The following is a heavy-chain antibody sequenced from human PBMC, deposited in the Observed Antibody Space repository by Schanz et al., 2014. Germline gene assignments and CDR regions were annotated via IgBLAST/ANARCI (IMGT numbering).Heavy chain of an antibody. D-gene: IGHD2-8*02. CDR1: GYTFTSYG. CDR3: ATMWGYCTATACQILEVLDV. CDR2: ISAYNGNT. V-gene: IGHV1-18*01. J-gene: IGHJ3*01. Sequence: QVQLVQSGAEVKKPGASVKVSCKASGYTFTSYGINWVRQAPGQGLEWMGWISAYNGNTNYAQKLQGRVTMTTDTSTSTAYMELRSLRSDDTAVYYCATMWGYCTATACQILEVLDVWGQGTMVTGSS.